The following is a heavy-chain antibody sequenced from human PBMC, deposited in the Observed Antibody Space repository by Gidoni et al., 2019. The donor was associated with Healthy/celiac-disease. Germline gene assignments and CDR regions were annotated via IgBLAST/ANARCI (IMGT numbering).Heavy chain of an antibody. Sequence: QVQLVESGGGVVHPGRSLRLSCAASGCPFSSYGMHWVRQAPGKGLEWVAVISYDGSNKYDADSVKGRFTIARDNSKNTLDLQMNSLRAEDTAVYYCAKDRGEAGSVDYWGRGTLVTVSS. CDR2: ISYDGSNK. D-gene: IGHD3-10*01. CDR1: GCPFSSYG. J-gene: IGHJ4*02. V-gene: IGHV3-30*18. CDR3: AKDRGEAGSVDY.